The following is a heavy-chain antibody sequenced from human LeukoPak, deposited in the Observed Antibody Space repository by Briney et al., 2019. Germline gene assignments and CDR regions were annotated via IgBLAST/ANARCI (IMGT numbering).Heavy chain of an antibody. CDR1: GFTFSNAW. CDR2: IKSKTDGGTT. CDR3: TRVIAAAGTVY. J-gene: IGHJ4*02. V-gene: IGHV3-15*01. D-gene: IGHD6-13*01. Sequence: GGSLRLSCAASGFTFSNAWMSWVRQAPGKGLEWVGRIKSKTDGGTTDYAAPVKGRFTISRDDSQNTLCLQMNSLKIEDTAVYYCTRVIAAAGTVYWGQGTLVTVSS.